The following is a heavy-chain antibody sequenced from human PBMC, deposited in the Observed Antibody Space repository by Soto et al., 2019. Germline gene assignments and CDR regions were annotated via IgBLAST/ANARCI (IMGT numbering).Heavy chain of an antibody. D-gene: IGHD3-22*01. CDR3: AKGPRGTMIVVGLFDY. CDR1: GFTFSSYA. V-gene: IGHV3-23*01. CDR2: ISGSGGST. Sequence: EVQLLESGGGLVQPGGSLRLSCAASGFTFSSYAMSWVRQAPGKGLEWVSAISGSGGSTYYADSLKGLFTISRDNSKNTLYLQMNSLRAEDTAVYYCAKGPRGTMIVVGLFDYWGQGTLVTVSS. J-gene: IGHJ4*02.